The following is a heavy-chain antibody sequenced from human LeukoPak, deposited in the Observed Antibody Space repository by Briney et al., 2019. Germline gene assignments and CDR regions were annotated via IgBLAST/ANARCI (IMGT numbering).Heavy chain of an antibody. Sequence: PGGSLRLSCAASGFTFSSYWMSWVRQAPGKGLEWVANIKQDGSEKYYADSVKGRFTISRDNAKNSLYLQMNSLRAEDTAVYYCARVYDSSGYFLNYYYYYMDVWGKGTTVTVSS. J-gene: IGHJ6*03. CDR2: IKQDGSEK. D-gene: IGHD3-22*01. CDR3: ARVYDSSGYFLNYYYYYMDV. CDR1: GFTFSSYW. V-gene: IGHV3-7*01.